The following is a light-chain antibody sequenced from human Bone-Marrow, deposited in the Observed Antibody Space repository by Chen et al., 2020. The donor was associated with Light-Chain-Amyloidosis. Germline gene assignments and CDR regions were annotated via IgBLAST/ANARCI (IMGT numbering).Light chain of an antibody. Sequence: SYELTQPPSVSVSPGQTARITCSGDDLPTKYAYWYQQKPGQAPVLVIHRDTERPSGISERFSGSSSGTTATLTISGFQAEDEADYHCPSADSSGTYEVIFGGGTKLTVL. V-gene: IGLV3-25*03. CDR1: DLPTKY. J-gene: IGLJ2*01. CDR3: PSADSSGTYEVI. CDR2: RDT.